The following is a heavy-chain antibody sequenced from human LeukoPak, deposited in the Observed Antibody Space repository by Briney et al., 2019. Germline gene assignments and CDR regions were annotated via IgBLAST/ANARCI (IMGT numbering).Heavy chain of an antibody. Sequence: GGSLRLSCAASGFTFSRDGIHWVRQAPGKGLEWVAVISYDGGIKYYVDSVKGRFTISRDNSKNTLYLQMNSLRAEDTAVYYCAKNQRGFTMVRGVSDYWGQGNLVTVSS. CDR2: ISYDGGIK. J-gene: IGHJ4*02. D-gene: IGHD3-10*01. CDR1: GFTFSRDG. V-gene: IGHV3-30*18. CDR3: AKNQRGFTMVRGVSDY.